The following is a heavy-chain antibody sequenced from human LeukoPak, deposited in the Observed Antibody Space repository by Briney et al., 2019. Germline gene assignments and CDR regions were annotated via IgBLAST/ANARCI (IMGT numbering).Heavy chain of an antibody. D-gene: IGHD2-21*02. V-gene: IGHV4-34*01. CDR3: ARGSVVVTATVRYYYGMDV. CDR2: INHSGST. Sequence: SETLSLTCAVYGGSFSGYYWSWIRQPPGKGLEWIGEINHSGSTNYNPSLKSRVTISVDTSKNQFSLKLSSVTAADTAVYYCARGSVVVTATVRYYYGMDVWGQGTTVTVSS. CDR1: GGSFSGYY. J-gene: IGHJ6*02.